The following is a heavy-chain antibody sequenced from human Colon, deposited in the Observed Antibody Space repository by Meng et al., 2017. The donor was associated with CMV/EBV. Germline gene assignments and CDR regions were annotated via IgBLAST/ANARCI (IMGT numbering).Heavy chain of an antibody. CDR3: ARPPGY. CDR1: GFTFSSYA. CDR2: NSSNGGST. V-gene: IGHV3-64*02. J-gene: IGHJ4*02. Sequence: GESLKISCAASGFTFSSYAMHWVRQAPGQGLEYVSANSSNGGSTYYAGSVKGRYSISRDNSKNTLYLQMGSLRAEDMAVYYCARPPGYWGQGTLVTVSS.